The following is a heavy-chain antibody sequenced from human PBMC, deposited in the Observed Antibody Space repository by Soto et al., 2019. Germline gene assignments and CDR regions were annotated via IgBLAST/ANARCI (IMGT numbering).Heavy chain of an antibody. CDR3: ARDLSPSGGDPTFDY. J-gene: IGHJ4*02. V-gene: IGHV3-30-3*01. CDR2: MSYDGSNT. CDR1: GFTFSSYS. Sequence: QVQLVESGGGVVQPGTSLRLSCAASGFTFSSYSMHWVRQAPGKGLEWVPIMSYDGSNTYYADSVKGRFTISRDNSKNTLYLQMNSLRAEDTAVYYCARDLSPSGGDPTFDYWGQGTLVTVSS. D-gene: IGHD3-16*01.